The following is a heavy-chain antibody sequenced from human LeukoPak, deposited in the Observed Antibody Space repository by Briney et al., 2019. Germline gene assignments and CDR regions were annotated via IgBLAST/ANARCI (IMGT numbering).Heavy chain of an antibody. V-gene: IGHV5-10-1*01. CDR3: ATVTTIYYYYGMDV. CDR1: GYSFTSYW. CDR2: IDPSDSYT. Sequence: HGESLKISCKGSGYSFTSYWITWVRQMPGKGLEWMGRIDPSDSYTNYSPSFQGHDTISADKSISTAYLQWSSLKASDTAMYYCATVTTIYYYYGMDVWGQGTTVTVSS. J-gene: IGHJ6*02. D-gene: IGHD4-17*01.